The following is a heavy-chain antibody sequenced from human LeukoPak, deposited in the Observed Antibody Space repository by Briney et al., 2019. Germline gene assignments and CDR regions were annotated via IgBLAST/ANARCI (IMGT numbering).Heavy chain of an antibody. CDR1: EVTVTKFY. D-gene: IGHD3-9*01. V-gene: IGHV1-46*01. CDR2: IDPIGGTT. CDR3: ATEILNGDTLANYLDS. J-gene: IGHJ4*02. Sequence: ASVKVSCKPSEVTVTKFYFHWVRQAPGRGLEWMGWIDPIGGTTSYTEKFKGRATMTRDASTSTAYMDLRSLSSDDTAIYYCATEILNGDTLANYLDSWGQGTLVSVSS.